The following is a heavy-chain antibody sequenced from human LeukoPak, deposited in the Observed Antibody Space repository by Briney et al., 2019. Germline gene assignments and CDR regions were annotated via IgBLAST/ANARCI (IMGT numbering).Heavy chain of an antibody. Sequence: GGSLRLSRAASGFTFNSYEINWVRQAPGKGLEWVSYISSSGSTKYYADSVKGRFTISRDNAKNSLYLRMNSLRAEDTAVYYCARSLGSYFLDYWGQGTLVTVSS. CDR1: GFTFNSYE. V-gene: IGHV3-48*03. CDR2: ISSSGSTK. J-gene: IGHJ4*02. CDR3: ARSLGSYFLDY. D-gene: IGHD1-26*01.